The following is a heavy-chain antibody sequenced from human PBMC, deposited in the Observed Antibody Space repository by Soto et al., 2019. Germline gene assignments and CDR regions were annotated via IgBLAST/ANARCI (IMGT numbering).Heavy chain of an antibody. CDR2: ISHSGRS. D-gene: IGHD3-3*01. CDR1: GGSMSSFS. CDR3: ARVAMENYYDMWSGYTSYALDV. J-gene: IGHJ6*02. Sequence: SETLSLTCAVSGGSMSSFSWSWIRQPPGKGLEFIGSISHSGRSEYNPSLKDRIILSVDVSKNQFSLNLKSMKAADTAVYYCARVAMENYYDMWSGYTSYALDVWGQCTPVTVSS. V-gene: IGHV4-59*13.